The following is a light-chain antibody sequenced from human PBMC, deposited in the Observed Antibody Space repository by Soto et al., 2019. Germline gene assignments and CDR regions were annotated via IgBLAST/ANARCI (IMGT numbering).Light chain of an antibody. CDR3: QQSYSTPLT. CDR1: QSISSY. CDR2: AAS. Sequence: DIQMTQSPSSPSASVRDRVTITFRASQSISSYLNWYQQKPGKAPKLLIYAASSLQSGVPSRFSGSGSGTDFTLTISSLQPEDFATYYCQQSYSTPLTFGGGTKVEIK. V-gene: IGKV1-39*01. J-gene: IGKJ4*01.